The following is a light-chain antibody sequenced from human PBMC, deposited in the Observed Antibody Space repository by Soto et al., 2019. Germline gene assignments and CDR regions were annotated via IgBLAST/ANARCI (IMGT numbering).Light chain of an antibody. CDR3: ISYAGSNNWV. CDR1: SSDVGDYNY. Sequence: QPVLTQPPSASGSPGQSVTISCTGTSSDVGDYNYVSWYQQHPGKAPKLMIYEVSKRPSGVPDRFSGSKSGNTASLTVSGLQAEDEADYYCISYAGSNNWVFGGGTKLTVL. J-gene: IGLJ3*02. CDR2: EVS. V-gene: IGLV2-8*01.